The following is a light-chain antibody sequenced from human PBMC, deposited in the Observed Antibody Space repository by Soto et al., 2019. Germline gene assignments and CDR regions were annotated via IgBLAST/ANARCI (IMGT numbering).Light chain of an antibody. CDR2: EVS. CDR1: SCDIGIYDF. Sequence: QSALTQPPSASGSPGQSVTLSCTGTSCDIGIYDFVSWYQQHPGKAHNLLIYEVSKRPSGVPDRFPGSRSGNTAALTVSDLQTEDEADYYCSAYAGTNDLGVFGGGTQLTVL. J-gene: IGLJ3*02. V-gene: IGLV2-8*01. CDR3: SAYAGTNDLGV.